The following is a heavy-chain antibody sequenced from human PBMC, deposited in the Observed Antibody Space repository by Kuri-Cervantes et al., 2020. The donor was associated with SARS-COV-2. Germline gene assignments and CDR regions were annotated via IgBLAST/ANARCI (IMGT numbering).Heavy chain of an antibody. D-gene: IGHD2-15*01. CDR2: IKSKTDGGTT. V-gene: IGHV3-15*01. Sequence: GESLKISCAASGFTFSNAWMSWVRQAPGKGLEWVGRIKSKTDGGTTDYAAPVKGRFTISRDDSKNTLYLQMNSLKTEDTAVYYCTTGTLGYCSGGSCYWVDYWGQGTLVTVSS. J-gene: IGHJ4*02. CDR1: GFTFSNAW. CDR3: TTGTLGYCSGGSCYWVDY.